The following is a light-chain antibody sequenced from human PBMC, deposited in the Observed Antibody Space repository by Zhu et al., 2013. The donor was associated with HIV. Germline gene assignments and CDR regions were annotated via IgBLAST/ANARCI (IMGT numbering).Light chain of an antibody. Sequence: QSVLTQPPSVSAAPGQKVTISCSGSNSNIGNNDVSWYQQFPRAAPRLLIYDNNERPSGIPGRFSGSKSGTTAILGITGLQIEDEADYYCETWDLSLDALVFGGGTKLTVL. V-gene: IGLV1-51*01. CDR3: ETWDLSLDALV. CDR2: DNN. CDR1: NSNIGNND. J-gene: IGLJ3*02.